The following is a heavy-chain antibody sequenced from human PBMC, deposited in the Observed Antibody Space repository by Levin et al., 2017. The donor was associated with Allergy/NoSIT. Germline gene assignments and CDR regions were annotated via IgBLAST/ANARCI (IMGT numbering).Heavy chain of an antibody. CDR2: IYSGGST. Sequence: PGGSLRLSCAASGFTVSSNYMSWVRQAPGKGLEWVSVIYSGGSTYYADSVKGRFTISRDNSKNTLYLQMNSLRAEDTAVYYCAREEWEPRKMGNAFDIWGQGTMVTVSS. CDR3: AREEWEPRKMGNAFDI. J-gene: IGHJ3*02. D-gene: IGHD1-26*01. CDR1: GFTVSSNY. V-gene: IGHV3-53*01.